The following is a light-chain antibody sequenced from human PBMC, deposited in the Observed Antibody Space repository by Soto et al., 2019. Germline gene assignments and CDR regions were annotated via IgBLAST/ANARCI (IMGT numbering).Light chain of an antibody. CDR2: GNS. V-gene: IGLV1-40*01. Sequence: QSVLTQPPSVSGAPVQRVTISCTGSSSNIGAGYDVHWYQQLPGTAPKLLIYGNSNRPSGVPDRFSGSKSGTSASLAITGLQAEDEADYYCQSYDSSLSGHVFGTGTKVTVL. CDR1: SSNIGAGYD. J-gene: IGLJ1*01. CDR3: QSYDSSLSGHV.